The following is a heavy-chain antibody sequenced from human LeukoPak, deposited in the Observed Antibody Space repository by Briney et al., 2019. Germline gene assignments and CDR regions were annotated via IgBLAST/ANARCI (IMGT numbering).Heavy chain of an antibody. CDR2: ISGSGGST. J-gene: IGHJ4*02. CDR1: GFTFSSYA. V-gene: IGHV3-23*01. D-gene: IGHD5-12*01. Sequence: TGGSLRLSRAASGFTFSSYAMSWVRQAPGKGLEWVSAISGSGGSTYYADSVKGRFTISRDNSKNTMYLQMNSLRAEDTAVYYCAKGYSGYDFSFDYWGQGTLVTVSS. CDR3: AKGYSGYDFSFDY.